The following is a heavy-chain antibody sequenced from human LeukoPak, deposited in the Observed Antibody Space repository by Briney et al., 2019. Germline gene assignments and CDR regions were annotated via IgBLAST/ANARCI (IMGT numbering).Heavy chain of an antibody. Sequence: ASVKVSCKASEYTFTGYYMHWVRQAPGQGLEWMGWINPNSGGTNYAQKFQGRVTMTRDTSISTAYMELSRLRSDDTAVYYCARDVLRSDFWSGYYYYYGMDVWGQGTTVTVSS. CDR1: EYTFTGYY. CDR2: INPNSGGT. J-gene: IGHJ6*02. CDR3: ARDVLRSDFWSGYYYYYGMDV. V-gene: IGHV1-2*02. D-gene: IGHD3-3*01.